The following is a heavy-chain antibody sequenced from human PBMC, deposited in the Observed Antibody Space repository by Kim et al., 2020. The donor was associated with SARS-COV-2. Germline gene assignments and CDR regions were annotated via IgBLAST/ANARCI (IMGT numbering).Heavy chain of an antibody. Sequence: SVKGRFTISRDNSKNTLYLQMNSLRAEDTAVYYCAKVPYSSSWTGYYFDYWGQGTLVTVSS. V-gene: IGHV3-30*02. CDR3: AKVPYSSSWTGYYFDY. D-gene: IGHD6-13*01. J-gene: IGHJ4*02.